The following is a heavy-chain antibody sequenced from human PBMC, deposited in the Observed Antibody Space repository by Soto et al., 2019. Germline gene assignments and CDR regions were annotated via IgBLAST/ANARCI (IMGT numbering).Heavy chain of an antibody. CDR3: AIGFRTGVSV. Sequence: EVQLVESGGGLVKPGGSLRLSCVASGFTFSGYSLNWVLQAPGKGLEWVSYISGPSIYIYYADSVKGRFTICRDNAKSAVYLQMNSLRAGDTAVYYCAIGFRTGVSVWCQGTTVSVSS. V-gene: IGHV3-21*05. CDR1: GFTFSGYS. D-gene: IGHD2-8*02. J-gene: IGHJ6*02. CDR2: ISGPSIYI.